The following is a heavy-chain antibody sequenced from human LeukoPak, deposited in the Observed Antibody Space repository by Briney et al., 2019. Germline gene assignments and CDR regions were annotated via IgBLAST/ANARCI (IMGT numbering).Heavy chain of an antibody. Sequence: PGGSLRLSCAASGFTFSSYWMNGVRQAPGKGLEWVANINGDGRDKYYVGSVRGRFTISRDNADNALYLQMNSLRGDDTALYYCARGVDSAIDWWGQGTLVTVSS. V-gene: IGHV3-7*01. J-gene: IGHJ4*02. CDR1: GFTFSSYW. D-gene: IGHD3-9*01. CDR2: INGDGRDK. CDR3: ARGVDSAIDW.